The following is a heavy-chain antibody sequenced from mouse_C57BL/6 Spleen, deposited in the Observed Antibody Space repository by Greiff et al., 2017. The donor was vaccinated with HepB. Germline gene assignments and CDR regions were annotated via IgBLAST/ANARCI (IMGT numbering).Heavy chain of an antibody. Sequence: EVQGVESGGDLVKPGGSLKLSCAASGFTFSSYGMSWVRQTPDKRLEWVATISSGGSYTYYPDSVKGRFTISRDNAKNTLYLQMSSLKSEDTAMYYCARLYYGYEGYWYFDVWGTGTTVTVSS. CDR2: ISSGGSYT. V-gene: IGHV5-6*01. CDR3: ARLYYGYEGYWYFDV. D-gene: IGHD2-2*01. CDR1: GFTFSSYG. J-gene: IGHJ1*03.